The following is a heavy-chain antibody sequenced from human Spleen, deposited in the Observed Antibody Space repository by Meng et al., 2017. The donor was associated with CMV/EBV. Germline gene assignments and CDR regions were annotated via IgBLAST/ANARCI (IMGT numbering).Heavy chain of an antibody. D-gene: IGHD2/OR15-2a*01. CDR2: IDPSGGST. CDR3: ARTRSMVPPYVRH. V-gene: IGHV1-46*01. J-gene: IGHJ4*02. CDR1: GYIFTSYY. Sequence: KASGYIFTSYYIHWVRQAPGQGLEWMGIIDPSGGSTTYSRNFQGRLSVTRDTSTSTVYMDLDSLRSQDTAVYYCARTRSMVPPYVRHWGQGTLVTVSS.